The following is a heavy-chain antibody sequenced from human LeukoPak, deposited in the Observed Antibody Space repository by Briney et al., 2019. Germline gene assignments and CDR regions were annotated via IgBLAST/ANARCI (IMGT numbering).Heavy chain of an antibody. V-gene: IGHV3-66*02. CDR2: IYSGGST. Sequence: GGSLRLSCAASGFTFSTYGMSWVRQAPGKGLEWVSVIYSGGSTYYADSVKGRFTISRDNSKNTLYLQMNSLRAEDTAVYYCAKEGGTSRFDYWGQGTLVTVSS. CDR1: GFTFSTYG. CDR3: AKEGGTSRFDY. J-gene: IGHJ4*02. D-gene: IGHD3/OR15-3a*01.